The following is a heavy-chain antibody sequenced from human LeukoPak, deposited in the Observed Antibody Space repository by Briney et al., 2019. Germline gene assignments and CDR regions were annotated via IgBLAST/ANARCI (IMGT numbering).Heavy chain of an antibody. D-gene: IGHD3-10*02. Sequence: SETLSLTCTVSGGSISSSSYYWGWIRQPPGKGLEWIGSIYYSGSTYYNPSLKSRVTISVDTSKNQFSLKLSSVTAADTAVYYCARALRSGSYIYLPWGQGTLVTVSS. J-gene: IGHJ5*02. CDR3: ARALRSGSYIYLP. CDR1: GGSISSSSYY. V-gene: IGHV4-39*07. CDR2: IYYSGST.